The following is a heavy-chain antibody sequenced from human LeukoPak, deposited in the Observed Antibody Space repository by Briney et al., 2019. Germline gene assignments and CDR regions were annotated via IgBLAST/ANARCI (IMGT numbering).Heavy chain of an antibody. CDR1: GFAFSAYW. V-gene: IGHV3-74*01. CDR3: VRDLILVWTPGDDFDF. CDR2: INEDATTI. D-gene: IGHD3-16*01. J-gene: IGHJ4*02. Sequence: GGSLRLSCAASGFAFSAYWMHWVRQAPGKGLEWVSRINEDATTITYADSVKGRLIISRDNSKKSLYLQMNNLRAEDTAVYYCVRDLILVWTPGDDFDFWGQGTLVIVSS.